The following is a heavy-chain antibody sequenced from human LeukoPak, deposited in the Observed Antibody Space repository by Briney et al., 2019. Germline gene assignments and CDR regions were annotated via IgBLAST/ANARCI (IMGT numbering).Heavy chain of an antibody. CDR3: ARDAPAGEKPEYFFDY. Sequence: GGSLRLSCAASGFTFSSYGMHWVRQAPGKGLEWVSVIYSGGSTYYADSVKGRFTISRDNSKNTLYLQMNSLRAEDTAVYYCARDAPAGEKPEYFFDYWGQGTLVTVSS. V-gene: IGHV3-66*01. J-gene: IGHJ4*02. CDR1: GFTFSSYG. CDR2: IYSGGST.